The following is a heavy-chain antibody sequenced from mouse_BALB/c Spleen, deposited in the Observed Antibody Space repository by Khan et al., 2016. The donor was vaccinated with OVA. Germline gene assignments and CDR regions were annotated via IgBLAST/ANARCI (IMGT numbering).Heavy chain of an antibody. Sequence: EVELVESGGGLVKPGGPLKLSCAAPGFTFSSYAMSWVRQTPEKRLEWVATISSAGDNTYYPDSAKGRFIISRDNAKNTLYLQMSSLRSADTAMYYCGRDNYGPFAYWGQGALVTVSA. CDR3: GRDNYGPFAY. CDR2: ISSAGDNT. D-gene: IGHD2-12*01. V-gene: IGHV5-9*04. CDR1: GFTFSSYA. J-gene: IGHJ3*01.